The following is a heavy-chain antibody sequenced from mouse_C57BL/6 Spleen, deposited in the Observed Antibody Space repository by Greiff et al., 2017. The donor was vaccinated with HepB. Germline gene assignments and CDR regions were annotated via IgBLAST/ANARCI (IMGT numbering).Heavy chain of an antibody. J-gene: IGHJ2*01. D-gene: IGHD1-1*01. CDR2: INPYNGGT. V-gene: IGHV1-19*01. CDR3: ARGMDTMVVADDY. Sequence: EVQLQQSGPVLVKPGASVKMSCKASGYTFTDYYMNWVKQSHGKSLEWIGVINPYNGGTSYNQKFKGKATLTVDKSSSTAYMELNSLTSEDSAVYYCARGMDTMVVADDYWGQGTTLTVSS. CDR1: GYTFTDYY.